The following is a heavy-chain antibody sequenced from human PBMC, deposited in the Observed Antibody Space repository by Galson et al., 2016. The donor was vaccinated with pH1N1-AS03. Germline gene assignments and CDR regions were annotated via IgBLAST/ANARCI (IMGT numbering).Heavy chain of an antibody. CDR3: ARRSPWESYYFDY. D-gene: IGHD1-26*01. CDR1: GNTFNTFA. V-gene: IGHV3-23*01. J-gene: IGHJ4*02. Sequence: SLRLSCAASGNTFNTFAMSWVRQAQGKGLEWVSSISASGGDTYYADSVKGRFTISRDNSRNTLYLQMNSLRAEDAAVYYCARRSPWESYYFDYWGQGTLVTVSS. CDR2: ISASGGDT.